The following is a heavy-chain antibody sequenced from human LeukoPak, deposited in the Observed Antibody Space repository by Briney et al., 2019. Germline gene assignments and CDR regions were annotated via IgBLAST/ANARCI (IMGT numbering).Heavy chain of an antibody. CDR3: AGANYDILTGPYLHYFDY. J-gene: IGHJ4*02. V-gene: IGHV1-18*01. CDR1: GYTFTSYG. CDR2: ISAYNGNT. Sequence: GASVKVSCKASGYTFTSYGIIWVRQAPGQGLEWMGWISAYNGNTNYAQKLQGRVTMTTDTSTSTAYMELRSLRSDDTAVYYCAGANYDILTGPYLHYFDYWGQGTLVTVSS. D-gene: IGHD3-9*01.